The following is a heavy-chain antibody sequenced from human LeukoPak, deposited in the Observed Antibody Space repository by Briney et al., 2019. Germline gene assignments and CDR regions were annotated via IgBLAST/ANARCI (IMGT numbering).Heavy chain of an antibody. J-gene: IGHJ4*02. CDR1: GDSVSTNSVT. Sequence: SQTLSLSCAISGDSVSTNSVTWNWIRQSPSRGLEWLGRTYYRSKWYNDYAVSVKSRITINPDTYKTQFSLQLNSVTPEDTAVYYCARGRPAAGQHNYDCWGQGTLVTVSS. CDR3: ARGRPAAGQHNYDC. V-gene: IGHV6-1*01. D-gene: IGHD6-13*01. CDR2: TYYRSKWYN.